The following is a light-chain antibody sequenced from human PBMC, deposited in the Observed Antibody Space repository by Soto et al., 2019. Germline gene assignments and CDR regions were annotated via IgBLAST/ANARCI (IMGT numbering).Light chain of an antibody. CDR1: QTVTSNY. CDR2: SAS. V-gene: IGKV3-20*01. CDR3: QQYAGSPST. J-gene: IGKJ1*01. Sequence: EIVLTQSPGTLSLSPGERATLSCRASQTVTSNYLAWYQRKPGQAPRLLIYSASSRATDIPDRFSGSGSGTDFTLTITRLEPEDFAVYFCQQYAGSPSTFGQGTKVEIK.